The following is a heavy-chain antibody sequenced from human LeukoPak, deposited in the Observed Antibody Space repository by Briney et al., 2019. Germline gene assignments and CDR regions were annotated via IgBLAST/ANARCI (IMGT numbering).Heavy chain of an antibody. Sequence: SVTVSCLDSGYSFNRHEEKLLRQAPGPRMEGTGWISTNTGYPTYALGFTARLFFSFDTSVSTAYLHISSLKAEDTAGYYCARGGYDCWSGYFPYCYYYIDLWGKGTRVSVSS. V-gene: IGHV7-4-1*02. J-gene: IGHJ6*03. CDR2: ISTNTGYP. D-gene: IGHD3-3*01. CDR3: ARGGYDCWSGYFPYCYYYIDL. CDR1: GYSFNRHE.